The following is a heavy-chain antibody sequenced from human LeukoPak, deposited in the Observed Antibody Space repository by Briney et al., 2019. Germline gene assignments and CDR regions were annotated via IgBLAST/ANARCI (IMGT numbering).Heavy chain of an antibody. D-gene: IGHD1-26*01. CDR2: IKSKTDGGTT. CDR1: GFTLSNAW. Sequence: GGSLRLSCVASGFTLSNAWMSWVRQAPGKGLEWVGRIKSKTDGGTTDYAAPVKGRFTISRDDSKNTLYLQMHSLKTEDTAVYYCTTVGARRRFFDYWGQGTLVTVSS. CDR3: TTVGARRRFFDY. V-gene: IGHV3-15*01. J-gene: IGHJ4*02.